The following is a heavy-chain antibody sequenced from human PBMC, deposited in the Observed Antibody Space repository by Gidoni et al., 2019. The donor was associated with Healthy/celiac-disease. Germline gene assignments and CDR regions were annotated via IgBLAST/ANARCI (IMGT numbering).Heavy chain of an antibody. Sequence: QVQLQESGPGLVKPSQTLSLTCTVSGGSISSGGYYWSWIRQHPGKGMEWIWYIYYSGSTYYNPSLKSRVTISVDTSKNQFSLKLSSVTAADTAVYYCARVDSPLGSSSFNAFDIWGQGTMVTVSS. CDR3: ARVDSPLGSSSFNAFDI. V-gene: IGHV4-31*03. CDR1: GGSISSGGYY. J-gene: IGHJ3*02. D-gene: IGHD6-6*01. CDR2: IYYSGST.